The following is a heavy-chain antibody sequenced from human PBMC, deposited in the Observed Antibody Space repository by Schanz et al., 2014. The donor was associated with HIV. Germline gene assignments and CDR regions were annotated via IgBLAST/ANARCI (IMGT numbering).Heavy chain of an antibody. V-gene: IGHV3-33*01. CDR2: IWFDGSNK. CDR3: VRGPGYNMHLDY. D-gene: IGHD1-20*01. Sequence: QVQLVESGGGVVQPGRSLRLSCAASGFTFSSYGMHWVRQVPGKGLEWVAVIWFDGSNKYYGDSVKGRFTIARDNSKNTLYLQMNSLRVEDTGVYYCVRGPGYNMHLDYWGQGTLVTVSS. J-gene: IGHJ4*02. CDR1: GFTFSSYG.